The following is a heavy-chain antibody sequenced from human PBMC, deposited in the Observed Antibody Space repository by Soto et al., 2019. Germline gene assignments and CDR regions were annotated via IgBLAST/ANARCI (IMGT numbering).Heavy chain of an antibody. Sequence: LRLSCAASGFTFSSFGMHWVRQAPGKGLEWVAVISFDGSNKYYADSVKGRFTISRDNSKNTLSLQMNSLKAEDTAVYYCAKDTSKYSNNWPAYYGLDVWGQGTTVTVSS. J-gene: IGHJ6*02. CDR3: AKDTSKYSNNWPAYYGLDV. CDR2: ISFDGSNK. D-gene: IGHD1-1*01. V-gene: IGHV3-30*18. CDR1: GFTFSSFG.